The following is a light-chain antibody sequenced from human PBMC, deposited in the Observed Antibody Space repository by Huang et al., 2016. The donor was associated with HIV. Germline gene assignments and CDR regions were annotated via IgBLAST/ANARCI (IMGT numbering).Light chain of an antibody. CDR2: DVS. CDR1: QSLLHSDGKTY. Sequence: IVMTQTPLSLSVTPGQPATISCKSNQSLLHSDGKTYLYWYLQRPGQSPQLRIYDVSSQFSGVPERFRVSGSGTDFTLKISRVEARDVVIYYCIQSTLRRTFGQGTKLEIK. V-gene: IGKV2-29*02. J-gene: IGKJ2*02. CDR3: IQSTLRRT.